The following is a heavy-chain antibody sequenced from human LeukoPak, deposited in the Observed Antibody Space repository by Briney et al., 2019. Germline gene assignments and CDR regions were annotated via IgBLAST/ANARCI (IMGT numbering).Heavy chain of an antibody. D-gene: IGHD3-10*01. Sequence: GGSLRLSCTASGFTFTTYWRSWVRHPPGRGLEWVANINQDGTEKYYVASVKGRFTISRDNAMTSLYLQMNSLRVEDTATYYCAKVAHYYYGSESYYFFEHWGQGTPVTASS. CDR2: INQDGTEK. V-gene: IGHV3-7*01. CDR3: AKVAHYYYGSESYYFFEH. CDR1: GFTFTTYW. J-gene: IGHJ4*02.